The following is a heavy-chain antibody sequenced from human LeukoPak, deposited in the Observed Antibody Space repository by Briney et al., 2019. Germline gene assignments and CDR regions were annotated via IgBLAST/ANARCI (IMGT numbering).Heavy chain of an antibody. Sequence: GGSLRLSCAASGFTFSSYWMSWVRQAPGKGLEWVANIKQDGSEKYYVDSVKGRFTISRDNAKNSLYLQMNSLRAEDTAVYYCARALRRRITMIQASPGYFDLWGRGTLVTVSS. D-gene: IGHD3-22*01. J-gene: IGHJ2*01. V-gene: IGHV3-7*01. CDR2: IKQDGSEK. CDR1: GFTFSSYW. CDR3: ARALRRRITMIQASPGYFDL.